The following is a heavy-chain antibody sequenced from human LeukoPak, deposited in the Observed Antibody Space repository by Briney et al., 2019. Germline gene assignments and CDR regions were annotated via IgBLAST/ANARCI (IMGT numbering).Heavy chain of an antibody. D-gene: IGHD3-3*01. Sequence: GGSLRLSCAASGFTFSSYTMNWVRQPPGKGLEWVSNIGTSSTTIYYADSVKGRFTISRDNAKNSLYLQMNSLRAEDTAVYYCAKGITIFGVVTYFDYWGQGTLVTVSS. J-gene: IGHJ4*02. CDR3: AKGITIFGVVTYFDY. CDR1: GFTFSSYT. CDR2: IGTSSTTI. V-gene: IGHV3-48*01.